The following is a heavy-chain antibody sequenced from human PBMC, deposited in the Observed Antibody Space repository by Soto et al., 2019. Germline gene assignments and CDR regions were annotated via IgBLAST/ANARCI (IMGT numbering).Heavy chain of an antibody. CDR3: ARGRGYYDSSWVYYYGMDV. V-gene: IGHV4-4*07. D-gene: IGHD3-22*01. CDR1: GGSISSYY. Sequence: PSGTLSLTCTVSGGSISSYYWSWIRQPAGKGLEWIGRIYTSGSTNYNPSLKSRVTMSVDTSKNQFSLKLSSVTAADTAVYYCARGRGYYDSSWVYYYGMDVWGQGTTVTVSS. CDR2: IYTSGST. J-gene: IGHJ6*02.